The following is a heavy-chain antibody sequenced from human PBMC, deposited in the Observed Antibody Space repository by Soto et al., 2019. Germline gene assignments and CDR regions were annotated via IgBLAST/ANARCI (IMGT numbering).Heavy chain of an antibody. J-gene: IGHJ6*02. Sequence: QVQLVQSGAEVKKPGASVKVSCKASGYTFTSYGIRWVRQAPGQGLEWMGCISAYNGNTNYAQKLQGRVTMTTDTSPSTADMEQRSLRSDATDGYYCAREDCSSTSGYADYYYGMDVWGQWTTVTVSS. V-gene: IGHV1-18*04. CDR1: GYTFTSYG. D-gene: IGHD2-2*01. CDR2: ISAYNGNT. CDR3: AREDCSSTSGYADYYYGMDV.